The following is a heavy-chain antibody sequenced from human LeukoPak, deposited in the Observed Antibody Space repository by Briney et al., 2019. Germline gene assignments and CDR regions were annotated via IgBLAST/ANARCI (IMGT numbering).Heavy chain of an antibody. D-gene: IGHD3-22*01. CDR1: GGTFSSYA. CDR3: ARESYDSSGYYYVGWFDP. Sequence: SVKVSCKASGGTFSSYAISWVRQAPGQGLEWMGGIIPIFGTANYAQKFQGRVTITADESTSTAYMELSSLRSEDTAVYYCARESYDSSGYYYVGWFDPWGQGTLVTVSS. J-gene: IGHJ5*02. CDR2: IIPIFGTA. V-gene: IGHV1-69*13.